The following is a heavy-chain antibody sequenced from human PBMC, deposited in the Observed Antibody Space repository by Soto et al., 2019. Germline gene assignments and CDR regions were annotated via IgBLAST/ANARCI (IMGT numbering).Heavy chain of an antibody. CDR3: ARAISTVTTPGDAFDI. D-gene: IGHD4-17*01. Sequence: EVQLVESGGGLVQPGGSLRLSCAASGFTFSSYDMHWVRQATGKGLEWVSAIGTAGDTYYPGSVKGRFTISRENAKNSLYLQMNSLRAGDTAVYYCARAISTVTTPGDAFDIWGQGTMVTVSS. J-gene: IGHJ3*02. V-gene: IGHV3-13*01. CDR1: GFTFSSYD. CDR2: IGTAGDT.